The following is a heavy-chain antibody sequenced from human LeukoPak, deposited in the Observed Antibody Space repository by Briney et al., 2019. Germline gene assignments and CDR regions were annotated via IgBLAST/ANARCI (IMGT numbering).Heavy chain of an antibody. CDR2: INHSGST. CDR3: ARHKALTTF. CDR1: GGSFSGYY. V-gene: IGHV4-34*01. Sequence: PSETLSLTCAVYGGSFSGYYWSWIRQPPGKGLEWIGEINHSGSTNYNPSLKSRVTISVDTSKNQFSLKLSSVTAADTAVYYCARHKALTTFWGQGTLVTVSS. D-gene: IGHD2/OR15-2a*01. J-gene: IGHJ4*02.